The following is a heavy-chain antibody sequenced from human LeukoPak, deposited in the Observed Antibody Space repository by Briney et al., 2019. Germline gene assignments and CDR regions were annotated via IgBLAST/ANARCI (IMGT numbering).Heavy chain of an antibody. J-gene: IGHJ5*02. Sequence: GGSLRLSCVASGFSFRSYWMHWVRQVPGKGLVWVSRVSADGSSTSYADAVKGRFTISRDNAKNTVGLQMSGLRAEDTAIYYCTRDKYGGTFDPWGQGTLVTVSS. D-gene: IGHD2-15*01. CDR3: TRDKYGGTFDP. V-gene: IGHV3-74*01. CDR2: VSADGSST. CDR1: GFSFRSYW.